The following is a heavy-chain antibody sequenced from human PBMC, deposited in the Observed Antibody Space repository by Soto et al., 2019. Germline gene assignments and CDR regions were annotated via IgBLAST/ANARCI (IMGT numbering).Heavy chain of an antibody. Sequence: GESLKISCKGSGYTFTNYWIGWVRQMPGKGLEWMGIIYPGDSETRYSPSFQGQVTMSADKSISTAYLQWSSLKASDSAMYYCARKYYYGAGTLDYWGQGTLVTVSS. D-gene: IGHD3-10*01. CDR2: IYPGDSET. J-gene: IGHJ4*02. CDR1: GYTFTNYW. CDR3: ARKYYYGAGTLDY. V-gene: IGHV5-51*01.